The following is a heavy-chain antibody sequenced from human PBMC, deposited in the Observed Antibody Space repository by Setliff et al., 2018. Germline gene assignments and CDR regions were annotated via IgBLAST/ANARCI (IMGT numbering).Heavy chain of an antibody. J-gene: IGHJ4*02. CDR2: IRYDGSNK. Sequence: PGGSLRLSCAASGFTFSRYGMYWVRQAPGKGLEWVAFIRYDGSNKYYADSVKGRFTISRDNSKNTLYLQMNSLRDEDTAVYYCAKERTMAVSSIPDYWGQGVLVTVSS. V-gene: IGHV3-30*02. D-gene: IGHD2-21*02. CDR1: GFTFSRYG. CDR3: AKERTMAVSSIPDY.